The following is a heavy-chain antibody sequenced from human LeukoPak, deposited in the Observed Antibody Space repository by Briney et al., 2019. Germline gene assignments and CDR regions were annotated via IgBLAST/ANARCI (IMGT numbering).Heavy chain of an antibody. J-gene: IGHJ4*02. V-gene: IGHV4-34*01. CDR3: ARVVLEWLAPFDY. Sequence: SDSLSLTCAVYGGSFSGYYGGWVRHPPGGGRGWVGEINHSGSTTNNPSLKSRVTISVDTSKNQFSLKLSSVTAADTAVYYCARVVLEWLAPFDYWGQGTLVTVSS. D-gene: IGHD3-3*01. CDR1: GGSFSGYY. CDR2: INHSGST.